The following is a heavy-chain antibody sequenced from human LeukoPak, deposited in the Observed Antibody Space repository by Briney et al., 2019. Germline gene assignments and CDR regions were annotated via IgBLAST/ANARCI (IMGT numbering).Heavy chain of an antibody. CDR2: IYYSGST. Sequence: KPSETLSLTCTVSGGSISSYYWSWIRQPPGKGLEWNGYIYYSGSTNYNPSLKSRVTISVDTSKNQFSLKLSSVTAADTAVYYCARGGCYYDFWSGYCPSFDYWGQGTLVTVSS. CDR1: GGSISSYY. D-gene: IGHD3-3*01. V-gene: IGHV4-59*01. J-gene: IGHJ4*02. CDR3: ARGGCYYDFWSGYCPSFDY.